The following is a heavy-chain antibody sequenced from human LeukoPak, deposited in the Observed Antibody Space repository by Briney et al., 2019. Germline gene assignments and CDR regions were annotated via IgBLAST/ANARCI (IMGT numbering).Heavy chain of an antibody. CDR2: IYYGGDT. V-gene: IGHV4-59*01. CDR3: VRGPYGSGISIWFDP. J-gene: IGHJ5*02. Sequence: PSETLSLTCTVSDGAIAGYSWGWLRQPPGKGLKGFGYIYYGGDTNYKTSLQSRVTVSVDTSKNQFSLKLTSVTAADTAVYYCVRGPYGSGISIWFDPGGQGTLVIVSS. D-gene: IGHD3-10*01. CDR1: DGAIAGYS.